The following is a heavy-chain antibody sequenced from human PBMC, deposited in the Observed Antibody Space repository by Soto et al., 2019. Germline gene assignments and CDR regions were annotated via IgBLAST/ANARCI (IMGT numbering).Heavy chain of an antibody. Sequence: GESLKISCKGSGYSFTSYWISWVRQMPGKGLEWMGRIDPSDSYTNYSPSFQGHVTISADKSISTAYLQWSSLKASDTAMYYCARHGGDNWNLPSCGMDVWGQGTTVTVSS. CDR2: IDPSDSYT. D-gene: IGHD1-20*01. V-gene: IGHV5-10-1*01. J-gene: IGHJ6*02. CDR3: ARHGGDNWNLPSCGMDV. CDR1: GYSFTSYW.